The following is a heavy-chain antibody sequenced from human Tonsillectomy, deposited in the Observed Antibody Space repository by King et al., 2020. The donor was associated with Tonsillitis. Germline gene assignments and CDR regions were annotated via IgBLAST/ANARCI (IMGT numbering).Heavy chain of an antibody. Sequence: QLVQSGAEVKKPGSSVKVSCKASGGTFSSYAISWVRQAPGQGLEWMGGIIPIFGTANYAQKFQGRVTITADESTSTAYMELSSLRSEDTAVYYCARGSPITMIVVERGLSNPAAEYFQHWGQGTLVTVSS. CDR3: ARGSPITMIVVERGLSNPAAEYFQH. CDR2: IIPIFGTA. V-gene: IGHV1-69*01. D-gene: IGHD3-22*01. J-gene: IGHJ1*01. CDR1: GGTFSSYA.